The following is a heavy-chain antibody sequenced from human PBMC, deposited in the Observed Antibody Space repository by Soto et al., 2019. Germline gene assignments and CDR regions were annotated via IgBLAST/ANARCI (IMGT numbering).Heavy chain of an antibody. D-gene: IGHD6-13*01. CDR1: GFTFSDYY. V-gene: IGHV3-11*05. CDR2: INSSSSYT. J-gene: IGHJ2*01. Sequence: QVQLVESGGGLVKPGGSLRLSCAASGFTFSDYYMSXXXXXXXXXXXXVSYINSSSSYTNYADSVKGRFTISRDNAKXXXXXXXXXXXXXXXXXXXXXXXXAAAXXXRYFDLWGRGTLVTVSS. CDR3: XXXXAAAXXXRYFDL.